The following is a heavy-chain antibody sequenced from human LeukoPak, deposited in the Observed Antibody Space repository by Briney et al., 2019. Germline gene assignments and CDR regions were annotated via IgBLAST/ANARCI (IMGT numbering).Heavy chain of an antibody. J-gene: IGHJ4*02. V-gene: IGHV3-9*01. CDR3: AKDDDYYDSSGPYFDY. Sequence: QPGGSLRLPCAASGFTFDDYAMHWVRQAPGKGLEWVSGISWNSGSIGYADSVKGRFTISRDNAKNSLYLQMNSLRAEDTALYYCAKDDDYYDSSGPYFDYWGQGTLVTVSS. CDR1: GFTFDDYA. CDR2: ISWNSGSI. D-gene: IGHD3-22*01.